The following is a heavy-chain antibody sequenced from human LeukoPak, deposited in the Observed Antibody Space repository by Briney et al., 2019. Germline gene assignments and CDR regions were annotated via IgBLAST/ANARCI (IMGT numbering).Heavy chain of an antibody. D-gene: IGHD6-6*01. CDR1: GGSISNYY. CDR2: IYTSGSS. CDR3: ARHEFDYSSSSDNFFDP. V-gene: IGHV4-4*09. Sequence: PSETLSLTCTVSGGSISNYYWSWIRQPPGKGLEWIGFIYTSGSSDHNPSLKSRVTISLDTSKNQLSLKLSSVTAADTAVYYCARHEFDYSSSSDNFFDPWGQGTLVTVSS. J-gene: IGHJ5*02.